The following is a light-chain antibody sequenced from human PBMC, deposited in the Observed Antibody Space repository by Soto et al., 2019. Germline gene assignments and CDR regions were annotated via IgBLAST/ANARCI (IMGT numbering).Light chain of an antibody. V-gene: IGLV1-40*03. Sequence: QSVVTQPPSVSGAPGQRVTISCTGSSSNIGAGYDVHWYQQLPGTAPKLLIYGNSNRPSGVPDRFSGSKSGASASLAITGLQDEDDADYYCQSYYSRLSVVVFGGGTKVTVL. CDR3: QSYYSRLSVVV. CDR2: GNS. CDR1: SSNIGAGYD. J-gene: IGLJ2*01.